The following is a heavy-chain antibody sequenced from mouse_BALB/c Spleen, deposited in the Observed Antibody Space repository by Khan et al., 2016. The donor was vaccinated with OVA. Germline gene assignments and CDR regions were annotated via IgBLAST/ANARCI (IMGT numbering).Heavy chain of an antibody. V-gene: IGHV1S45*01. CDR1: GYTFTNHH. J-gene: IGHJ3*01. CDR2: INPYNDYT. Sequence: VQLQQSGAELVRPGASVKISCKAFGYTFTNHHINWVKQRPGQGLDWIGYINPYNDYTNYNQKFKDKATLTVEKSSSTAYMELSSLTSEDSAVYYGATPRQLGLMGWFAYWGQGTLVTVSA. CDR3: ATPRQLGLMGWFAY. D-gene: IGHD3-2*01.